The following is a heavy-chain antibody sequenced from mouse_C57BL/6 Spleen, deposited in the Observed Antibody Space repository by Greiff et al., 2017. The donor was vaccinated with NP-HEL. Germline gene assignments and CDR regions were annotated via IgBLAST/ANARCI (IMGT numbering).Heavy chain of an antibody. CDR2: ISSGSSTI. CDR1: GFTFSDYG. D-gene: IGHD2-4*01. J-gene: IGHJ1*03. CDR3: ARETYDFFDV. Sequence: DVMLVESGGGLVKPGGSLKLSCAASGFTFSDYGMHWVRQAPEKGLEWVAYISSGSSTIYYADTVKGRFTISRDNAKNTLFLQMTSLRSEDTAMYYCARETYDFFDVWGTGTTVTVSS. V-gene: IGHV5-17*01.